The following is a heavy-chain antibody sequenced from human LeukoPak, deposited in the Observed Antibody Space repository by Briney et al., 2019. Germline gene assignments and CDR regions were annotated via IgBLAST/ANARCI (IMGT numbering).Heavy chain of an antibody. J-gene: IGHJ5*02. Sequence: GGSLRLSRAASGFALTFYAMSWVRQAPGQGQEWVSGISISGVSTYYADSVKGRFTISRDNSENTLHLQMNSLRVEDTAICFCARCMVLRQGWCNWFDPWGQGTLVTVSS. V-gene: IGHV3-23*01. CDR1: GFALTFYA. CDR3: ARCMVLRQGWCNWFDP. D-gene: IGHD2-8*01. CDR2: ISISGVST.